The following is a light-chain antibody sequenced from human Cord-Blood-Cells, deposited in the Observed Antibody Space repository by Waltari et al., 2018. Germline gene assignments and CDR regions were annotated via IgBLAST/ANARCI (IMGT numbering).Light chain of an antibody. J-gene: IGKJ1*01. CDR3: QQYGSSPET. V-gene: IGKV3-20*01. CDR2: GAS. Sequence: IVLTQSPGTLSLSPGASTTLPCRASQSVSSSYLAWYQQKPGQAPRLLIYGASRRATGIPDRFSGSGSGTDFTLTISRLEPEDFAVYYCQQYGSSPETFGQGTKVEIK. CDR1: QSVSSSY.